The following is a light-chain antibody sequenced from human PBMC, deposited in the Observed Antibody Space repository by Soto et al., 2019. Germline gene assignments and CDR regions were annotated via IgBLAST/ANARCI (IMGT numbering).Light chain of an antibody. V-gene: IGLV3-1*01. CDR2: QDS. Sequence: SCELTQPPSVSVSPGQTASITCSGDKLGDKYACWYQQKPGQSPVLVIYQDSKRPSGIPERFSGSNSGNTATLTISGTQAMDEADYYCQAWDSSAYVFGTGTKVTVL. CDR3: QAWDSSAYV. CDR1: KLGDKY. J-gene: IGLJ1*01.